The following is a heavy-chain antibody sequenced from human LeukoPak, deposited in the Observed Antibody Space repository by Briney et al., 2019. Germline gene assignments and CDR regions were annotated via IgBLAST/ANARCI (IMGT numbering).Heavy chain of an antibody. CDR3: ARDYVDTAMVGRFFDY. CDR2: INPNSGGT. Sequence: ASVKDSCKASGYTFTGYYMHWVRQAPGQGLEWMGWINPNSGGTNYAQKFQGRVTMTRDTSISTAYMELSRLRSDDTAVYYCARDYVDTAMVGRFFDYWGQGTLVTVSS. V-gene: IGHV1-2*02. CDR1: GYTFTGYY. D-gene: IGHD5-18*01. J-gene: IGHJ4*02.